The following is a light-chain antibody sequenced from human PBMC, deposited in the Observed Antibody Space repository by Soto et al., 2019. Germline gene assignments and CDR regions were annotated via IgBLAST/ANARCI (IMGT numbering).Light chain of an antibody. V-gene: IGLV2-14*01. CDR3: SSYTSSSTWV. J-gene: IGLJ3*02. CDR2: EVS. CDR1: SSDVGGYNY. Sequence: QSALTQPASVSGSPGQSITISCTGTSSDVGGYNYVSWYQQHPGKAPKLIIYEVSNRPSGVSNRFSGSKSGHTASLTISGLQAEDEADYYCSSYTSSSTWVFGGGTQLTVL.